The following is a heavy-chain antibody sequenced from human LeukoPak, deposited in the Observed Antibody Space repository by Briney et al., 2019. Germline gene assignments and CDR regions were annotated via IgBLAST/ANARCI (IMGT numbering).Heavy chain of an antibody. Sequence: PGGSLRLSCAASGFTFRNAWMSWVRQAPGKGLEWVGRIKSKIDGGTTDYAAPVKGRFTISRDDSKNTLYLQMNSLKTEDTAVYYCTTDQPQEMVAYWGQGTLVTVSS. V-gene: IGHV3-15*01. CDR1: GFTFRNAW. CDR3: TTDQPQEMVAY. CDR2: IKSKIDGGTT. D-gene: IGHD5-24*01. J-gene: IGHJ4*02.